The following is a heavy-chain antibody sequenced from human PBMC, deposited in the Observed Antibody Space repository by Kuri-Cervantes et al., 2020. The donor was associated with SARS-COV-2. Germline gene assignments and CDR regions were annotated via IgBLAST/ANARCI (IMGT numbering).Heavy chain of an antibody. CDR3: AKSRLTTYFGPAEYFQH. CDR2: FDPEDGET. Sequence: ASVKVSCKVSGYTLTELSMHWVRQAPGKGLEWMGGFDPEDGETIYAQKFQGRVTMTEDTSTDTAYMELSSLRAEDTAVYYCAKSRLTTYFGPAEYFQHWGQGTLVTVSS. CDR1: GYTLTELS. J-gene: IGHJ1*01. D-gene: IGHD3-9*01. V-gene: IGHV1-24*01.